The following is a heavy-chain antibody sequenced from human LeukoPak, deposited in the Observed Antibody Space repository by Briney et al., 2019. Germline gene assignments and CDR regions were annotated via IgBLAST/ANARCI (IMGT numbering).Heavy chain of an antibody. V-gene: IGHV3-23*01. D-gene: IGHD1-26*01. J-gene: IGHJ4*02. CDR1: GFSFSSYA. CDR3: AKDMYSGSYKDFDY. CDR2: ISGSGGST. Sequence: GGSLRLSCAASGFSFSSYAMSWVRQAPGKGLEWVSTISGSGGSTYYADSVKGRFTISRDNSKNTLYVQMNSLRAEDTAVYYCAKDMYSGSYKDFDYWGQGTLVTVSS.